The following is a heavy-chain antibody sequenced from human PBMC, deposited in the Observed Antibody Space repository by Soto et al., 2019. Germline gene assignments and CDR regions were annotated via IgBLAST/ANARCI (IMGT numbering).Heavy chain of an antibody. D-gene: IGHD6-13*01. CDR3: AREQAAPPTAHSSSWYFGY. V-gene: IGHV3-48*02. CDR1: GFTFSSYS. J-gene: IGHJ4*02. CDR2: ISSSSSTI. Sequence: GGSLRLSCAASGFTFSSYSMNWVRQAPGKGLEWVSYISSSSSTIYYADSVKGRFTISRDNAKNSLYLQMNSLRDEDTAVYYCAREQAAPPTAHSSSWYFGYWGQGTLVTVSS.